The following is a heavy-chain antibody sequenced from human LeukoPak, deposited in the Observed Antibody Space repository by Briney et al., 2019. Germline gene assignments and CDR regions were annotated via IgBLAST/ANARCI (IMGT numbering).Heavy chain of an antibody. CDR1: GYTFIDYW. V-gene: IGHV1-2*02. CDR2: NDLNTGDT. Sequence: ASMKVSCKASGYTFIDYWIHWVRQAPGQGLEWMGRNDLNTGDTTSAQKFQGRVTMTRDTSISTLYLDLSGLGSDDTAVYYCARDAPHQRFDYWGQGTLVTVSS. CDR3: ARDAPHQRFDY. J-gene: IGHJ4*02.